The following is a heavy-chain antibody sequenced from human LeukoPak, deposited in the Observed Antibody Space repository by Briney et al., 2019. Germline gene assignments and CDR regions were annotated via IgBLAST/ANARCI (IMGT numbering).Heavy chain of an antibody. V-gene: IGHV1-2*02. CDR1: GYTFSGYY. J-gene: IGHJ4*02. CDR2: INPNSGGT. CDR3: ASGDRVTMLRGGNRGYFDY. Sequence: ASVKVSCKASGYTFSGYYMHWVRQAPGQGLEWMGWINPNSGGTDYAQKFQGRVTMTRDTSISQAYMELSRLRSDDTAVYYCASGDRVTMLRGGNRGYFDYWGQGTLVTVSS. D-gene: IGHD3-10*01.